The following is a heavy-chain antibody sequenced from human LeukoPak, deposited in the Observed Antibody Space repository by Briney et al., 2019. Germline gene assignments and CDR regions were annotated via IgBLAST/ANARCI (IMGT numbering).Heavy chain of an antibody. J-gene: IGHJ4*02. D-gene: IGHD6-19*01. CDR2: IQYDVSSI. CDR3: VQEAGPVAGRFDH. CDR1: GFIFSNYG. Sequence: PGGSLRLSCAASGFIFSNYGMHWVRQAPGKGLEWVTFIQYDVSSIYYADPVKGRFTISRDNSKNTVYLQMNSLRPEDTAVYYCVQEAGPVAGRFDHWGQGTLATVSS. V-gene: IGHV3-30*02.